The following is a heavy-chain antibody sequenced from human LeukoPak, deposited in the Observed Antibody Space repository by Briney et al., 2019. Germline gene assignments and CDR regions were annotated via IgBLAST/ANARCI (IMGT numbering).Heavy chain of an antibody. CDR1: GYTLTELS. J-gene: IGHJ4*02. Sequence: ASVKVSCKVSGYTLTELSMHWVRQAPGKGLEWMGGFDPEDGETIYARKFQGRVTMTEDTSTDTAYMELSSLRSEDTAVYYCATGLGWYYDSSGYVLDYWGQGTLVTVSS. V-gene: IGHV1-24*01. D-gene: IGHD3-22*01. CDR3: ATGLGWYYDSSGYVLDY. CDR2: FDPEDGET.